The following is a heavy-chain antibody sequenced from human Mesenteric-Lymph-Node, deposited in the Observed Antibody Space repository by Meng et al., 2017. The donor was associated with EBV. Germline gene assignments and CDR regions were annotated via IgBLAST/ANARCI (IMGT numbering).Heavy chain of an antibody. J-gene: IGHJ4*02. CDR2: INHSGST. CDR1: GASFSGYY. D-gene: IGHD3-10*01. Sequence: QVALLLRCGGLLKPSETLSRTCAVYGASFSGYYWSWIRQPPGKGLEWIGEINHSGSTNYNPSLKSRVSVSLDTSKNQFSLKLSSVTAADTAVYYCARDLSGSRNRPFDYWGQGTLVTVSS. CDR3: ARDLSGSRNRPFDY. V-gene: IGHV4-34*01.